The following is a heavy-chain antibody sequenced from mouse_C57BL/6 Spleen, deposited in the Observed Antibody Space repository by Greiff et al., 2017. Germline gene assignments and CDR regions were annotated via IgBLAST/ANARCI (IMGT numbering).Heavy chain of an antibody. Sequence: EVKLMESGPGLVKPSQSLSLTCSVTGYSITSGYYWNWIRQFPGNKLEWMGYISYDGSNNYNPSLKNRISITRDTSKNQFFLKLNSVTTEDTATYYCASGDYDVGYWGQGTTLTVSS. CDR3: ASGDYDVGY. D-gene: IGHD2-4*01. J-gene: IGHJ2*01. V-gene: IGHV3-6*01. CDR2: ISYDGSN. CDR1: GYSITSGYY.